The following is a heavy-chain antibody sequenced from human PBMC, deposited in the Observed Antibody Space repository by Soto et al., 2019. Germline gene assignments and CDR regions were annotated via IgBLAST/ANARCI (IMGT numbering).Heavy chain of an antibody. D-gene: IGHD4-17*01. Sequence: SGPTLVNPTQTLTLTCTFSGFSLSTSGMCVSWIRQPPGKALEWLALIDWDDDKYYSTSLKTRLTISKDTSKNQVVLTMTNMDPVDRATYYCARGVGYGDSYYFDYWGQGTLVTVSS. CDR2: IDWDDDK. J-gene: IGHJ4*02. CDR3: ARGVGYGDSYYFDY. V-gene: IGHV2-70*01. CDR1: GFSLSTSGMC.